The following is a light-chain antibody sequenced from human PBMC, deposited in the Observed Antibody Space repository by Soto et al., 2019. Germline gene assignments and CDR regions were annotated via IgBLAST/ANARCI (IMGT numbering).Light chain of an antibody. J-gene: IGLJ1*01. CDR2: EVS. CDR1: RSDVGGYNY. V-gene: IGLV2-14*01. Sequence: QSALTQPASVSASPGQSITISCTGTRSDVGGYNYVSWYQQHPGKAPKLMIYEVSNRPSGVSNRFSGSKSGNTASLTISGLQAEDEADYYCSSYISSNTLVFGTGTKVTVL. CDR3: SSYISSNTLV.